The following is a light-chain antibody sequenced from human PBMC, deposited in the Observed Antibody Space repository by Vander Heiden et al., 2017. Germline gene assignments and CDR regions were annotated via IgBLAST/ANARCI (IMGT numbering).Light chain of an antibody. J-gene: IGLJ2*01. CDR1: KLGEKY. CDR2: QDS. Sequence: SLEPTQPPSVSLSPGHTASITCSGDKLGEKYACWYQQTAGQSPVLVIYQDSKGPSGIPERFSGSNSGNTATLTISGNQDMDEAGYYCQAWDSGVVFGGGTKLTVL. V-gene: IGLV3-1*01. CDR3: QAWDSGVV.